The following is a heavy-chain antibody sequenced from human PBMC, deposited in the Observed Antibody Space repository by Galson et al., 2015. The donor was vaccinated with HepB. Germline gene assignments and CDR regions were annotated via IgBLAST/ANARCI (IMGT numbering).Heavy chain of an antibody. V-gene: IGHV3-30*04. Sequence: SLRLSCAASGFTFSSYAMHWVRQAPGKGLEWVAVISYDGSNKYYADSVKGRFTISRDNSKNTLYLQMNSLRAEDTAVYYCARAAGAPDYWGQGTLVTVSS. D-gene: IGHD1-26*01. CDR1: GFTFSSYA. CDR3: ARAAGAPDY. J-gene: IGHJ4*02. CDR2: ISYDGSNK.